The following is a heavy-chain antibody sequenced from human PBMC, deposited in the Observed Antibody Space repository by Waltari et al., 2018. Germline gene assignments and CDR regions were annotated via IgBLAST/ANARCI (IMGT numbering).Heavy chain of an antibody. CDR3: ARATGGYYYGLGIFGARMDV. D-gene: IGHD3-10*01. CDR2: INHSGST. Sequence: QEQLQQWGAGLLQPSEPLSLTCAVYGGSFRGYFWSWIRQPPGKGLEWIGEINHSGSTNYNPALKSRVTISVDTSKNQFSLKLSSVTAADTAVYYCARATGGYYYGLGIFGARMDVWGQGTTVSVSS. V-gene: IGHV4-34*01. J-gene: IGHJ6*02. CDR1: GGSFRGYF.